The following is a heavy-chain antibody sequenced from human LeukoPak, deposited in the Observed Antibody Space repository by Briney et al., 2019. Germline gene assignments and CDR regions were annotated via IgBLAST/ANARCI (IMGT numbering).Heavy chain of an antibody. V-gene: IGHV3-9*01. Sequence: PGGSLRLSCAASGFTFDDYAIHWVRQAPGKGLEWVSGISWNSGSVGYADSVKGRFTISRDNAKNTLFLQMNSLRAEDTAVYYCAKGYGSGSYYPNDYWGQGTLVTVSS. CDR1: GFTFDDYA. CDR3: AKGYGSGSYYPNDY. CDR2: ISWNSGSV. J-gene: IGHJ4*02. D-gene: IGHD3-10*01.